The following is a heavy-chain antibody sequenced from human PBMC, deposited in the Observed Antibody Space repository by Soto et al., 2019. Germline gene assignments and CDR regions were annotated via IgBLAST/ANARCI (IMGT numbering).Heavy chain of an antibody. D-gene: IGHD6-19*01. V-gene: IGHV3-33*01. CDR3: ASSSLAGTGYYYYGMDV. Sequence: GGSLRLSCAASGFTFSSYGMHGVRQAPGKGLEWVAVIWYDGSNKYYADSVKGRFTISRDNSKNTLYLQMNSLRAEDTAVYYCASSSLAGTGYYYYGMDVWGQGTTVTVSS. J-gene: IGHJ6*02. CDR1: GFTFSSYG. CDR2: IWYDGSNK.